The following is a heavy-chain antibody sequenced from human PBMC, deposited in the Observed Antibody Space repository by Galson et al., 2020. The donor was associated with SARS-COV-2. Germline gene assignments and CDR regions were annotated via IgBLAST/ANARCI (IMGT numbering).Heavy chain of an antibody. CDR3: ARDTTVGVNAFDI. V-gene: IGHV1-2*02. CDR1: GYTFTGYY. D-gene: IGHD1-26*01. Sequence: ASVKVSCKASGYTFTGYYTHWVRQAPGQGLEWMGWINPNSGGTNYAQKFQGRVTMTRDTSISTAYMELSRLRSDDTAVYYCARDTTVGVNAFDIWGQGTMVTVSS. CDR2: INPNSGGT. J-gene: IGHJ3*02.